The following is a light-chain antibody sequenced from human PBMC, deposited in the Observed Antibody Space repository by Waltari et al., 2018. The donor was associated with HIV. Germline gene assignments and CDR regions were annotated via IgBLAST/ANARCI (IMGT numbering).Light chain of an antibody. CDR3: QVWYTSTDHGVV. Sequence: SYVLAQPPSVSVAPGQTARITCGGNYIGSKSVHWYQQKPGQAPVLVGYNDSDRPSGSPERFSGSNSGNTATLTISRVEAGDEADYYCQVWYTSTDHGVVFGGGTKLTVL. J-gene: IGLJ2*01. CDR1: YIGSKS. CDR2: NDS. V-gene: IGLV3-21*02.